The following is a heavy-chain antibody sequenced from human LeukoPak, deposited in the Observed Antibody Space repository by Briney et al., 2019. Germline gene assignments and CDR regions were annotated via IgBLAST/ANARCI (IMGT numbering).Heavy chain of an antibody. V-gene: IGHV4-39*07. D-gene: IGHD2-21*02. CDR2: IYYSGST. J-gene: IGHJ2*01. Sequence: KPSETLSLTCTVSGGSISSSSYYWGWIRQPPGKGLEWIGSIYYSGSTYYNPSLKSRVAISVDTSKNQFSLKLSSVTAADTAVYYCAILTPSVVVTATPFGYFDLWGRGTLVTVSS. CDR1: GGSISSSSYY. CDR3: AILTPSVVVTATPFGYFDL.